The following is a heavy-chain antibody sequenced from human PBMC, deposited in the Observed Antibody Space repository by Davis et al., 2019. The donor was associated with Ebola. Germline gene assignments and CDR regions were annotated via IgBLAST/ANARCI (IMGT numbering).Heavy chain of an antibody. J-gene: IGHJ4*02. D-gene: IGHD4-23*01. CDR1: GFTFGDYA. CDR3: ARNYGGTRLFDY. Sequence: MPGGSLRLSCTASGFTFGDYAMSWVRQPPGKGLEWIGEISQSGSTNYNPSLKSRVTISVDTSKNQFSLKLSSVTAADTAVYYCARNYGGTRLFDYWGQGTLVTVSS. CDR2: ISQSGST. V-gene: IGHV4-34*01.